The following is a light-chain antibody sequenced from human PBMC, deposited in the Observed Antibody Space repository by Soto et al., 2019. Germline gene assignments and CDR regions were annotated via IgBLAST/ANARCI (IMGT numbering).Light chain of an antibody. Sequence: DIQMTQSPSTLSASVGDRVTITCLAIQSISSWLAWYQQKPGKAPKSLIYKASSLESGVPSRFSGSGSGTEFTLTISSLQPDDFATYYCQQYLSYPITFGQGTRLEIK. J-gene: IGKJ5*01. CDR2: KAS. V-gene: IGKV1-5*03. CDR1: QSISSW. CDR3: QQYLSYPIT.